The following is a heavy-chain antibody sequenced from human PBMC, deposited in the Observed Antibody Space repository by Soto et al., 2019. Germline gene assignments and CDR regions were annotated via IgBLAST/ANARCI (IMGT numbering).Heavy chain of an antibody. CDR1: GYTFSSYA. CDR2: ISAGNGHT. J-gene: IGHJ6*02. CDR3: ATLGTYYYGLDV. V-gene: IGHV1-3*01. Sequence: QVQLVQSGAEVKKPGASVKVSCKASGYTFSSYAMHWVRQAPGQRLEWMGWISAGNGHTTYSEHFQGRVTMTRDSSASTVYMELSSLRSEDTAVYYCATLGTYYYGLDVWGQGTTVTVSS.